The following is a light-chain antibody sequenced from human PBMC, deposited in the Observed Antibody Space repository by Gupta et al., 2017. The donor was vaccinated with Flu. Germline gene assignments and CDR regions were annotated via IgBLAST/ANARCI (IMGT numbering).Light chain of an antibody. J-gene: IGLJ2*01. Sequence: QSALTPPASVSGSPGQSIPISCTGTSSDVGGYNYVSWYQQHPGKAPKLMIYEVSNRPSGVSNRFSGSKSGNTGSLTISGLQAEDEADYYCSSYTSSSTLVFGGGTKLTVL. CDR2: EVS. V-gene: IGLV2-14*01. CDR3: SSYTSSSTLV. CDR1: SSDVGGYNY.